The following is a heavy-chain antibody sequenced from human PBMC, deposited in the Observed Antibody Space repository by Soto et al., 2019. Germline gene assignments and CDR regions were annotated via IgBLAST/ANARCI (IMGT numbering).Heavy chain of an antibody. CDR3: ASSKTGGYYYYYGMDV. CDR2: ISYDGSNK. J-gene: IGHJ6*02. D-gene: IGHD7-27*01. CDR1: GFTFSSYA. Sequence: LRLSCAASGFTFSSYAMHWVRQAPGKGLGWVAVISYDGSNKYYADSVKGRFTISRDNSKNTLYLQMNSLRAEDTAVYYCASSKTGGYYYYYGMDVWGQGTTVTVS. V-gene: IGHV3-30-3*01.